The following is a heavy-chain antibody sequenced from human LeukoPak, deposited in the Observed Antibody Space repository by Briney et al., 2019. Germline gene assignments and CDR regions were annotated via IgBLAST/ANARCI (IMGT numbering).Heavy chain of an antibody. D-gene: IGHD6-19*01. J-gene: IGHJ5*02. CDR1: GGSITGHY. CDR2: IRYTGTT. V-gene: IGHV4-59*11. Sequence: PSETLSLTCTFSGGSITGHYWSWIRQPPGKGLEWIGYIRYTGTTNYNPSLKGRVTMSVDTSKNQFSLKLSSVTAADTAVYYCARRDQGGSGWVVSNWFDPWGQGTLVTVSS. CDR3: ARRDQGGSGWVVSNWFDP.